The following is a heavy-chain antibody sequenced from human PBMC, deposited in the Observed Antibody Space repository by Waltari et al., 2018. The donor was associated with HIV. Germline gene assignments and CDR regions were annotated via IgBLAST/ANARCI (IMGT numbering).Heavy chain of an antibody. CDR3: ARGYRKAHWFDP. CDR1: GYTLPSYD. CDR2: MNPNSGNT. V-gene: IGHV1-8*01. J-gene: IGHJ5*02. Sequence: QVQLVQSGAEVKKHGASVKVSCKASGYTLPSYDINWVRQATGQGLEWMGWMNPNSGNTGYAQKFQGRVTMTRNTSISTAYMELSSLRSEDTAVYYCARGYRKAHWFDPWGQGTLVTVSS.